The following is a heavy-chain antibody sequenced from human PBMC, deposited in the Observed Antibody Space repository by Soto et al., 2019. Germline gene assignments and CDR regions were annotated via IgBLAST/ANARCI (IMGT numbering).Heavy chain of an antibody. CDR2: IIPIFGTA. Sequence: SVKVSCKASGGTFSSYAISWVRQAPGQGLEWMGGIIPIFGTANYAQKFQGRVTITADESTSTAYMELSSLRSEDTAVYYCARGGDSGYDFPGVGQRGVGGGGMDVRGQGTTVTVSS. D-gene: IGHD5-12*01. CDR3: ARGGDSGYDFPGVGQRGVGGGGMDV. CDR1: GGTFSSYA. V-gene: IGHV1-69*13. J-gene: IGHJ6*02.